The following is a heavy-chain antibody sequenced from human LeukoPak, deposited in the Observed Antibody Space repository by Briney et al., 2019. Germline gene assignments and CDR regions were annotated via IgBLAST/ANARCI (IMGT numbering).Heavy chain of an antibody. V-gene: IGHV3-30*04. D-gene: IGHD3-10*01. CDR3: AKGLRWFGDFYFNFFDY. CDR1: GFTFSGYA. J-gene: IGHJ4*02. Sequence: GGSLRLSCAASGFTFSGYAMHWVRQAPGKGLEWVAFISYDGGKRFFGESVKGRFTIARDNSENTVSLQMNTLKTEDTAVYYCAKGLRWFGDFYFNFFDYWGQGILVTVSS. CDR2: ISYDGGKR.